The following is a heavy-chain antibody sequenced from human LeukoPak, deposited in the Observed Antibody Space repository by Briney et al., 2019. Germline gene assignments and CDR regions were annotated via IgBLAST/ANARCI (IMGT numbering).Heavy chain of an antibody. D-gene: IGHD3-16*01. J-gene: IGHJ3*02. CDR2: TRNKARRYTT. V-gene: IGHV3-72*01. CDR3: ARDGGEGDNSAFDI. Sequence: GGSLRLSCAASGVTLSDHHMDWVRQAPGKGLEWVGRTRNKARRYTTEYAASVKSRFTISRDDSNNSLYLQMNSLKTEDTAVYYCARDGGEGDNSAFDIWGQGTMVTVSS. CDR1: GVTLSDHH.